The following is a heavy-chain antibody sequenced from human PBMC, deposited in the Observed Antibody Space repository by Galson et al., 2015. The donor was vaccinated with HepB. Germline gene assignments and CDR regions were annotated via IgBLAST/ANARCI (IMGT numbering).Heavy chain of an antibody. Sequence: RLYCAASGFSFSYYGMNWVRQAPGKGLGWGAVIWYDGSNKYYADSMKSRFTISRDGSQNTLYLQMNSLRAEDTAVYYCARGNCSRTSCYLPDYWGQGTLVTVYS. CDR1: GFSFSYYG. V-gene: IGHV3-33*01. D-gene: IGHD2-2*01. J-gene: IGHJ4*02. CDR2: IWYDGSNK. CDR3: ARGNCSRTSCYLPDY.